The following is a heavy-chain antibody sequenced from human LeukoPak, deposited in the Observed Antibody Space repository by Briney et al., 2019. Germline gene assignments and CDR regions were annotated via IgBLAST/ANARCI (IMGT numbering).Heavy chain of an antibody. D-gene: IGHD6-19*01. CDR2: IYPADSDT. V-gene: IGHV5-51*01. J-gene: IGHJ4*02. CDR1: GYSFTSYW. Sequence: GESLKIPCKGSGYSFTSYWIGWVRQMPGKGLEWMGLIYPADSDTRYSPSFQGQVTFSADKSISTAYLQWSSLKASDTAMYYCASLFGVAGAVDSWGQGTLVTVSS. CDR3: ASLFGVAGAVDS.